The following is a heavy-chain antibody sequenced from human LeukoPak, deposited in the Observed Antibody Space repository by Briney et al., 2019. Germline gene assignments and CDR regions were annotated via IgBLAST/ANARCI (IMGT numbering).Heavy chain of an antibody. D-gene: IGHD3-10*01. J-gene: IGHJ4*02. CDR1: GYSISSGSC. CDR3: ARESTSGLPAVGFDF. CDR2: GYHTGST. Sequence: SETLSLTCAVSGYSISSGSCWGWIRQPPGKGLEWIGSGYHTGSTFYNPSLKSRVSISVDTSKNQFSLKLSSVTAADTAVYYCARESTSGLPAVGFDFWGQGTLVTVSS. V-gene: IGHV4-38-2*02.